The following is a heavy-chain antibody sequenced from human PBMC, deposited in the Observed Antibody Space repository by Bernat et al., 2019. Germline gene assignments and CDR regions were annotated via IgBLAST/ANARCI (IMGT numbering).Heavy chain of an antibody. J-gene: IGHJ4*01. CDR1: GGSISSYY. CDR3: ARHRAIFGVVFNFDY. Sequence: QVQLQESGPGLVKPSETLSLTCTVSGGSISSYYWSWIRQPPGKGLEWIGYIYYSGSTNYNPSLKSRVTISVDTSKNQFSLKLSSVTAAGTAVYYCARHRAIFGVVFNFDYWGQGTLVTVSS. D-gene: IGHD3-3*01. CDR2: IYYSGST. V-gene: IGHV4-59*08.